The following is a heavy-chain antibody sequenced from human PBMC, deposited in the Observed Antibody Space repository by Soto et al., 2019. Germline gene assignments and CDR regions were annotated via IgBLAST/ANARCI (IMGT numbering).Heavy chain of an antibody. J-gene: IGHJ5*02. V-gene: IGHV4-34*01. D-gene: IGHD1-26*01. CDR1: GGSFSGYY. CDR3: ECTMGWDWFDP. Sequence: SETLSLTCAAYGGSFSGYYWSWIRQPPGKGLEWIGEINHSGSTNYNPSLKSRVTISVDTSKNQFSLRLSSVTAADTSVYYCECTMGWDWFDPWGQGTLVTVSS. CDR2: INHSGST.